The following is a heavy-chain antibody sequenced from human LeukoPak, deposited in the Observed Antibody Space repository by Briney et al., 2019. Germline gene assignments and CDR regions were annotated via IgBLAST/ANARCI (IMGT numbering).Heavy chain of an antibody. CDR2: IYYSGST. D-gene: IGHD4-11*01. V-gene: IGHV4-59*01. CDR1: GGSISSYY. CDR3: AAGATVTPDAFDI. J-gene: IGHJ3*02. Sequence: PSETLSLTCTVSGGSISSYYWSWIRQPPGKGLEWIGYIYYSGSTNYNPSLKSRVTISVDTSKNQFSLKLSSVTAADTAVYYCAAGATVTPDAFDIWGQGTMVTVSS.